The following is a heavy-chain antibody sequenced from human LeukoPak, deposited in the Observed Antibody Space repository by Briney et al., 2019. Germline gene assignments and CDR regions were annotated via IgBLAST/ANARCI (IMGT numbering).Heavy chain of an antibody. Sequence: PGGSLRLYCAASGFTFSSYEINWVRRAPGKGLEWVSYISSGGNYRYYADSVKGRFTISRDNARNSLYLQMNSLRAEDTAVYYCARGRNAYTFDNWGQGTLVTVSS. D-gene: IGHD5-24*01. V-gene: IGHV3-48*03. J-gene: IGHJ4*02. CDR1: GFTFSSYE. CDR3: ARGRNAYTFDN. CDR2: ISSGGNYR.